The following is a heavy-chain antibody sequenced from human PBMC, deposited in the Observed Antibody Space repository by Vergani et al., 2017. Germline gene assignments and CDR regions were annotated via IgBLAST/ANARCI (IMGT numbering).Heavy chain of an antibody. D-gene: IGHD6-6*01. CDR2: INHSGST. V-gene: IGHV4-34*01. CDR1: GGSFSGYY. CDR3: ARGGAARRMGRWFDP. J-gene: IGHJ5*02. Sequence: QVQLQQWGAGLLKPSETLSLTCAVYGGSFSGYYWSWIRQPPGKGLEWIGEINHSGSTNDNPSLKSRVTISVDTSKNRFSLKLSSVTAADTAVYYCARGGAARRMGRWFDPWGQGTLVTVSS.